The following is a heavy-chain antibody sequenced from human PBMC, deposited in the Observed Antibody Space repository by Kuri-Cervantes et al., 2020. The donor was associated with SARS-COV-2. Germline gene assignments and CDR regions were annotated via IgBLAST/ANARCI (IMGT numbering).Heavy chain of an antibody. Sequence: GGSLSLSCAASGFTFSSYAMNWVRQASGKGLEWVSVIGGSGVRTNYADSVKGRFTISRDNSKNTLYLQMNSLRAEDTAVYYCAKVGGHREYFQNWGQGTLVTVSS. CDR2: IGGSGVRT. V-gene: IGHV3-23*01. CDR1: GFTFSSYA. J-gene: IGHJ1*01. CDR3: AKVGGHREYFQN. D-gene: IGHD3-16*01.